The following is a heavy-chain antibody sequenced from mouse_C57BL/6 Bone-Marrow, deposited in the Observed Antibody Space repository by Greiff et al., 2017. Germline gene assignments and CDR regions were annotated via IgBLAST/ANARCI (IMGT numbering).Heavy chain of an antibody. CDR3: ARIYDGYGFAY. D-gene: IGHD2-3*01. V-gene: IGHV2-2*01. CDR2: IWSGGST. CDR1: GFSLTSYG. J-gene: IGHJ3*01. Sequence: VQLQQSGPGLVQPSQSLSITCTVSGFSLTSYGVHWVRQSPGKGLEWLGVIWSGGSTDYNAAFISRLSISKDNSKSQVFFKMNSLQADDTAIYCCARIYDGYGFAYWGQGTLVTVSA.